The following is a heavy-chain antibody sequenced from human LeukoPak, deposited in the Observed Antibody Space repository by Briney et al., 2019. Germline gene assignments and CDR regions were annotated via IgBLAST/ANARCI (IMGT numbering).Heavy chain of an antibody. V-gene: IGHV3-74*01. CDR3: ARARVFWSGSPF. CDR1: GLTFSDYW. Sequence: GGSLRLSCAASGLTFSDYWMHWVRQAPGKGLVWVSLINTDGGRTSYADSVKGRFTISRDSAKNTLYLQMNSLRAEDTAVYYCARARVFWSGSPFWGQGTLVTVSS. CDR2: INTDGGRT. J-gene: IGHJ4*02. D-gene: IGHD3-3*01.